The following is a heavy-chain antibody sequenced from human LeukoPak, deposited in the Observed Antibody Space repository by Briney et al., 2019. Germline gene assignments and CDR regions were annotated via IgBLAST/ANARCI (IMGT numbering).Heavy chain of an antibody. V-gene: IGHV1-46*01. CDR1: GYTFTSYY. D-gene: IGHD6-19*01. CDR2: INPSGGST. J-gene: IGHJ1*01. CDR3: ARGPYSSGWFLAEYFQH. Sequence: ASVTVSCKASGYTFTSYYMHWVRQAPGQGLEWMGIINPSGGSTSYAQKFQGRVTMTRDTSTSTVYMELSSLRSEDTAVYYCARGPYSSGWFLAEYFQHWGQGTLVTVSS.